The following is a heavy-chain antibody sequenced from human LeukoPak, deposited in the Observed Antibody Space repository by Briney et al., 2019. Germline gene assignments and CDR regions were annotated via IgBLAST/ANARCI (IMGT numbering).Heavy chain of an antibody. Sequence: SETLSLTCAVYGGSFSDYYWSWIRQPPGKGLEYIGEINHSGITNYNPSLMSRVTISVDTSKNQFSLKLSSVTAADTAMYYCAKSDGYGLIGYLGQGTLVTVSS. D-gene: IGHD2-21*02. CDR2: INHSGIT. J-gene: IGHJ4*02. CDR3: AKSDGYGLIGY. CDR1: GGSFSDYY. V-gene: IGHV4-34*01.